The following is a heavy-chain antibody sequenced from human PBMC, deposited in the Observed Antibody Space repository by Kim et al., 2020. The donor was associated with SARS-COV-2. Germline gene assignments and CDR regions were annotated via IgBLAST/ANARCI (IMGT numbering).Heavy chain of an antibody. D-gene: IGHD3-10*01. Sequence: ADSVKGRLTVSRDTSKNTLYLQMTGLRAEDTAVYYCARDQGGTMGYGMDVWGQGTTVTVSS. CDR3: ARDQGGTMGYGMDV. V-gene: IGHV3-33*01. J-gene: IGHJ6*02.